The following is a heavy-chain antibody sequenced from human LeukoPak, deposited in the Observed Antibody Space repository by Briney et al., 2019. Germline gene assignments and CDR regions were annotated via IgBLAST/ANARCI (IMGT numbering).Heavy chain of an antibody. CDR2: IKSKADGEAI. CDR3: CTDDYYGISGTLDADYFDF. J-gene: IGHJ4*02. Sequence: GGLVKPGESLSLSCAGSGFTFRQAWMSWVRQAPGKGLEWVGRIKSKADGEAIDYAGPVKGRFTISRDDSRNTLFLEMNSLETEDTAVYYCCTDDYYGISGTLDADYFDFWGQGALVTVSS. V-gene: IGHV3-15*01. CDR1: GFTFRQAW. D-gene: IGHD3-22*01.